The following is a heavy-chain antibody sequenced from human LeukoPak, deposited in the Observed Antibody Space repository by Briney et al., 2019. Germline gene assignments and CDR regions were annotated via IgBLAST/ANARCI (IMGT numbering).Heavy chain of an antibody. J-gene: IGHJ4*02. CDR2: IYHSGST. D-gene: IGHD3-22*01. CDR3: ATRDYYDSSGDPHDY. V-gene: IGHV4-38-2*02. Sequence: SETLSLTCTVSGYSISSGYYWGWIRQPPGKGLEWIGSIYHSGSTYYNPSLKSRVTISVDTSKNQFSLKLSSVTAADTAVYYCATRDYYDSSGDPHDYWGQGTLVTVSS. CDR1: GYSISSGYY.